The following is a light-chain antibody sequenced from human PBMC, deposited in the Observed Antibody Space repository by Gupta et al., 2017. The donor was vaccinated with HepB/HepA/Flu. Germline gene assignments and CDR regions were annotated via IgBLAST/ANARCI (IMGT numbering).Light chain of an antibody. Sequence: EIVLTQSPATLSLSPGERATLSCRASQSVRSYLVWYQQKPGQAPRLLIYDTSNRATGIPARFSGSGSATXFTLTIXSLEPEDFAVYYCQQRSYWPITFGXGTKVEIK. CDR2: DTS. CDR3: QQRSYWPIT. CDR1: QSVRSY. V-gene: IGKV3-11*01. J-gene: IGKJ4*01.